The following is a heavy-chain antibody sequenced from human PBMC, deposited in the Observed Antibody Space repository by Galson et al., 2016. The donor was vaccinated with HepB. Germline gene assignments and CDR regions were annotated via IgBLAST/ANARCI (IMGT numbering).Heavy chain of an antibody. J-gene: IGHJ1*01. CDR3: AKDIHRYTYGLALL. V-gene: IGHV3-30*18. Sequence: SLRLSCAASGFTFSNYGMHWVRQAPGKGLEWVTLISSDGRNVYYVDAVKGRFSISRDDSKNTLFLQMHSLRPEDTAIYYCAKDIHRYTYGLALLWGQGTLVTVSS. CDR2: ISSDGRNV. CDR1: GFTFSNYG. D-gene: IGHD5-18*01.